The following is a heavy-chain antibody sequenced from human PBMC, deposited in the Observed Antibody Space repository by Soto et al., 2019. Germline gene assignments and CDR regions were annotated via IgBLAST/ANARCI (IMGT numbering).Heavy chain of an antibody. CDR2: INAASGNT. Sequence: QVQLVQSGAEVKKPGASVKVSCKASGYTFPNYAIHWVRQAPGQRLECMGWINAASGNTKYSQSFQGRVTITRDTSASTAYMEPSSLTSEDTAVYYCARGGYSSGYYYSFDSWGQGTLVTVSS. D-gene: IGHD3-22*01. V-gene: IGHV1-3*01. J-gene: IGHJ4*02. CDR1: GYTFPNYA. CDR3: ARGGYSSGYYYSFDS.